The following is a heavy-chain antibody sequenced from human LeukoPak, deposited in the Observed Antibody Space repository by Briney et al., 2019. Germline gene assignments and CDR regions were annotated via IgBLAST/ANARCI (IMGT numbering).Heavy chain of an antibody. CDR1: GYTFTSYG. CDR2: ISAYNGNT. CDR3: ARTGDLDYYYYGMDV. V-gene: IGHV1-18*01. D-gene: IGHD4-17*01. J-gene: IGHJ6*02. Sequence: GASVKVSCKASGYTFTSYGINWVRQAPGQGLEWMGWISAYNGNTNYAQKLQGRVTMTTDTSTSTAYMELRSLRSDDTAVYYCARTGDLDYYYYGMDVWGQGTTVTVSS.